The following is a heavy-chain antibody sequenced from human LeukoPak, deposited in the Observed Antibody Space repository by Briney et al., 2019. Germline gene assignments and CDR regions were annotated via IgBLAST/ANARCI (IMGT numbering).Heavy chain of an antibody. J-gene: IGHJ4*02. Sequence: GASVKVSCKASGGTFSSYAISWVRQAPGKGLEWMGGFDPEDGETIYAQKFQGRVTMTEDTSTDTAYMELSSLRSEDTAVYYCATDRLHFDWLFNFDYWGQGTLVTVSS. D-gene: IGHD3-9*01. V-gene: IGHV1-24*01. CDR2: FDPEDGET. CDR1: GGTFSSYA. CDR3: ATDRLHFDWLFNFDY.